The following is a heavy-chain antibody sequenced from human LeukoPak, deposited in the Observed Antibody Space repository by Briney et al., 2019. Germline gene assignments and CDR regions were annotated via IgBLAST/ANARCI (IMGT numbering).Heavy chain of an antibody. CDR2: MNPNSGNT. V-gene: IGHV1-8*03. CDR3: ALSLVVMQNAFDI. CDR1: GYTFTRYG. Sequence: ASVKVSCKASGYTFTRYGINWVRQATGQGLEWMGWMNPNSGNTGYAQKFQGRVTITRNTSISTAYMELSSLRSEDTAVYYCALSLVVMQNAFDIWGQGTMVTVSS. D-gene: IGHD3-22*01. J-gene: IGHJ3*02.